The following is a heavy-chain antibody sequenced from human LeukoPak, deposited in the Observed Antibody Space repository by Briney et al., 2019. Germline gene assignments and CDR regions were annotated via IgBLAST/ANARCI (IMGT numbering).Heavy chain of an antibody. D-gene: IGHD4-23*01. J-gene: IGHJ5*02. Sequence: GGSLRLSCAASGFTFSSYSMNWVRQAPGKGLEWVSYISSSSSTIYYADSVRGRFTISRDNAKSSLYLQMNSLRAEDTAVYYCARGKGGNPPWGQGALVTVSS. CDR3: ARGKGGNPP. V-gene: IGHV3-48*01. CDR1: GFTFSSYS. CDR2: ISSSSSTI.